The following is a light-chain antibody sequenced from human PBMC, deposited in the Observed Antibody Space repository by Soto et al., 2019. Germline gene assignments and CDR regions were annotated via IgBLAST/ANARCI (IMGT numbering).Light chain of an antibody. V-gene: IGKV3-20*01. CDR2: GAS. Sequence: EIFLTQSPGTLSLSLGERATLSWRASQSVSSSYLAWYQQKPGQAPRLLIYGASSRATGIPDRFSGSGSGTDFTLTISRLEPEDFAVYYCQQYGSSGTFGQGTKVDIK. J-gene: IGKJ1*01. CDR3: QQYGSSGT. CDR1: QSVSSSY.